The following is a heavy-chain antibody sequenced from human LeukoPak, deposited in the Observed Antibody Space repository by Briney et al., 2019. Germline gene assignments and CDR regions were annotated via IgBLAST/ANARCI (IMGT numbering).Heavy chain of an antibody. D-gene: IGHD2-21*02. CDR3: AKDGDVVVTAIWNYFDY. Sequence: PGGSLRLSCAASGFTFSSYGMHWVRQAPGKGLEWVAFIRYDGSNKYYADSVKGRFTISRDNSKNTLYLQMNSLRAEDTAVYYCAKDGDVVVTAIWNYFDYWGQGTLVTVSS. J-gene: IGHJ4*02. CDR1: GFTFSSYG. V-gene: IGHV3-30*02. CDR2: IRYDGSNK.